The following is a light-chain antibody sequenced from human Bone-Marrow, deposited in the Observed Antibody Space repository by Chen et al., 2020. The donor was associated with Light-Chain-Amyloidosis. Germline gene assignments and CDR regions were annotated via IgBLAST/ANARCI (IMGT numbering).Light chain of an antibody. CDR3: QSADSSGTYEVI. CDR2: RDT. Sequence: SYELSQPPPGSASPGQTARVTRPGDDLPTKYAYWYQQKPGQAPVLVIHRDTERPSGISERFSGSSSGTTATLTISGVQAEDEADYHCQSADSSGTYEVIFGGGTKLTVL. J-gene: IGLJ2*01. CDR1: DLPTKY. V-gene: IGLV3-25*03.